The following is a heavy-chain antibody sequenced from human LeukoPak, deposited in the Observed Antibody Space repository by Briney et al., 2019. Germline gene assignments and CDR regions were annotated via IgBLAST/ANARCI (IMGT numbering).Heavy chain of an antibody. CDR1: GFTFSDYY. CDR2: ISSSGSTI. Sequence: GGSLRLSCAASGFTFSDYYMSWIRQATGKGLEWVSYISSSGSTIYYADSVKGRFTISRDNAKNSLYPQMNSLRAEDTAVYYCARVIAEYYYDSSGYYWDYFDYWGQGTLVTVSS. J-gene: IGHJ4*02. CDR3: ARVIAEYYYDSSGYYWDYFDY. D-gene: IGHD3-22*01. V-gene: IGHV3-11*01.